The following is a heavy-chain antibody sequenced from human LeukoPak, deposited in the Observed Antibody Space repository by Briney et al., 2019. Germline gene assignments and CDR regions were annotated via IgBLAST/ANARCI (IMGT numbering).Heavy chain of an antibody. Sequence: PSETLSLTCTVSGGSISSYYWSWIRQPPGKGLEWIGYIYYSGSTNYNPSLKSRVTISVDTSKNQFSLKLSSVTAADTAVYYCARDRYGDYFDYWGQGTLATVSS. CDR1: GGSISSYY. J-gene: IGHJ4*02. CDR2: IYYSGST. D-gene: IGHD4-17*01. CDR3: ARDRYGDYFDY. V-gene: IGHV4-59*01.